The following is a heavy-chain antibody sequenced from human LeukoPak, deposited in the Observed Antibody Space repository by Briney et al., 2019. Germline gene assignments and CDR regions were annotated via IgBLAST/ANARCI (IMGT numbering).Heavy chain of an antibody. J-gene: IGHJ4*02. CDR2: IWYDGSNK. Sequence: GGSLRLSCAASGFTFSSYGMHWVRQAPGKGLEWVAVIWYDGSNKYYADSVKGRFTISRDNSKNTLYLQMNSLRVEVTAVYYCARDLYADYVWGSFDYWGQGTLVTVSS. D-gene: IGHD3-16*01. CDR1: GFTFSSYG. CDR3: ARDLYADYVWGSFDY. V-gene: IGHV3-33*01.